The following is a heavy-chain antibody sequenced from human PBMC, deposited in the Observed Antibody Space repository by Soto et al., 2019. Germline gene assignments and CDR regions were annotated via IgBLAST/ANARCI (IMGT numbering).Heavy chain of an antibody. Sequence: ASVKVSCKASGYSFINYYMHWVRQAPGQGLEWMGTINPSGGSTSYAQKFRGRVTMTRDTSTSTVYMEVNSLSSEDTAVYYCGRVGSGSFYSWFDPWGQGTVVTVSS. CDR3: GRVGSGSFYSWFDP. J-gene: IGHJ5*02. CDR1: GYSFINYY. CDR2: INPSGGST. D-gene: IGHD1-26*01. V-gene: IGHV1-46*01.